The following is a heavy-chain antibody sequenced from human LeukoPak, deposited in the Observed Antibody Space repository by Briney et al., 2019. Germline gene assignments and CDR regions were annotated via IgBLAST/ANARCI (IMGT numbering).Heavy chain of an antibody. Sequence: PSETLSLTCNVTGGSISNSPYYWGWIRQPPGKGLEWIGSMHYSGTTYHNPSLRSRVTISVDTSKNQFSLRLISVTAADTAVYYCARNDRGRPVDYWGQGTLVTVSS. D-gene: IGHD1-26*01. V-gene: IGHV4-39*01. J-gene: IGHJ4*02. CDR3: ARNDRGRPVDY. CDR1: GGSISNSPYY. CDR2: MHYSGTT.